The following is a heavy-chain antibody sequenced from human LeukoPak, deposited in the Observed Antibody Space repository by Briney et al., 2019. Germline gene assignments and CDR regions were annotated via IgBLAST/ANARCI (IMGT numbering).Heavy chain of an antibody. Sequence: GGSLRLSCAASGFTFSSYAMSWVRQAPGKGLEWVSAISGSGGSTYYADSVKGRFTISRDNSKNTLYLQMNSLRAEDTAVYYCARAVVPAAMDWLDPWAREPWSPSPQ. CDR1: GFTFSSYA. D-gene: IGHD2-2*01. CDR3: ARAVVPAAMDWLDP. J-gene: IGHJ5*02. V-gene: IGHV3-23*01. CDR2: ISGSGGST.